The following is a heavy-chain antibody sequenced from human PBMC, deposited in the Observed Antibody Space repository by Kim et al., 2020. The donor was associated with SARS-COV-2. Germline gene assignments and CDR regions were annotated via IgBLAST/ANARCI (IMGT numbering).Heavy chain of an antibody. V-gene: IGHV3-30*18. D-gene: IGHD6-13*01. CDR2: ISYDGSNK. CDR1: GFTFSSYG. Sequence: GGSLRLSCAASGFTFSSYGMHWVRQAPGKGLEWVAVISYDGSNKYYADSVKGRFTISRDNSKNTLYLQMNSLRAEDTAVYYCAKDLRVLIAAASWDFDYWGQGSLVTGSS. CDR3: AKDLRVLIAAASWDFDY. J-gene: IGHJ4*01.